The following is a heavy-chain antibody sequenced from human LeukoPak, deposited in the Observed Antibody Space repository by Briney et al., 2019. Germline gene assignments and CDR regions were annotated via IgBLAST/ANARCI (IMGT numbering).Heavy chain of an antibody. D-gene: IGHD3-16*02. CDR3: ARSGPLYYYYGMDV. J-gene: IGHJ6*02. CDR1: GGSISSYY. Sequence: SETLSLTCTVSGGSISSYYWSWIRQPPGKGLEWIGYIYYSGSTNYNPSLKSRVTISVDTSKNQFSLKLSSVTAADTAVYYCARSGPLYYYYGMDVWGQGTTVTASS. CDR2: IYYSGST. V-gene: IGHV4-59*01.